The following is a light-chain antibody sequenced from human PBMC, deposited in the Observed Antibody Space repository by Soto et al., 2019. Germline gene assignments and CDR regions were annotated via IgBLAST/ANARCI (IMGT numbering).Light chain of an antibody. CDR1: SSNIGSNT. Sequence: QSVLTQPPSASGTPGQRVTISCSGSSSNIGSNTVNWYQQLPGTAPKHLIYSNNQRPSGVPDRFSGSKSGTSASLAISGLQSEDEADYYCAAWDDSLNGRRVFGGGTQLTVL. CDR3: AAWDDSLNGRRV. J-gene: IGLJ7*01. V-gene: IGLV1-44*01. CDR2: SNN.